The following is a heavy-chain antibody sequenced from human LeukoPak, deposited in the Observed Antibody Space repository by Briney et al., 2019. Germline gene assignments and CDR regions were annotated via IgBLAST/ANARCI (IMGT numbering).Heavy chain of an antibody. CDR2: IFNSGST. J-gene: IGHJ4*02. Sequence: SETLSLTCTVSGGSFSTYYWSWIRQPPGKGLEWIGHIFNSGSTNYNPSLKSRVTISVDTSKTQFSLKLRSVTAADTAVYYCARGRDYGGNSGGYYFDYWGQGTLVTVSS. CDR1: GGSFSTYY. V-gene: IGHV4-59*01. D-gene: IGHD4-23*01. CDR3: ARGRDYGGNSGGYYFDY.